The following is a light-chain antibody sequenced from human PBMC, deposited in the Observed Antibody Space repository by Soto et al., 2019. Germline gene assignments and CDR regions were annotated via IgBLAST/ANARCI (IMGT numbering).Light chain of an antibody. CDR2: EVS. CDR1: SSDVGGYKY. Sequence: QSVLTQPPSASGSPGQSVTISCTGTSSDVGGYKYVSWYQQHSGKAPKVIIYEVSKRPSGVPNRFSGSKSGNTAYLTVTGLQAEDEADYYCSSYEGSNNFVFGTGTKVTVL. J-gene: IGLJ1*01. CDR3: SSYEGSNNFV. V-gene: IGLV2-8*01.